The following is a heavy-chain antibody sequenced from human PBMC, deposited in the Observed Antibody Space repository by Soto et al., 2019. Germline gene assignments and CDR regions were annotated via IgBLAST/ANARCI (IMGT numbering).Heavy chain of an antibody. J-gene: IGHJ3*02. CDR1: GYTFTSYA. D-gene: IGHD3-10*01. CDR3: ASTGYGSGTTLAAFDI. V-gene: IGHV1-3*01. CDR2: INAGNANT. Sequence: SVKVSCKASGYTFTSYAMHWVRQAPGQRLEWMGWINAGNANTKYLQKFQGRVTITRDTSASTAYMELSSLRSEDTAVYYCASTGYGSGTTLAAFDIWGQGTMVTVSS.